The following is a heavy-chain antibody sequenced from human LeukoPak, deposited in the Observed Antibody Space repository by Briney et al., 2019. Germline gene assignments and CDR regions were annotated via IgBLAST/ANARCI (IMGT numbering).Heavy chain of an antibody. Sequence: GRSLRLSCAAPASVVDRYGMSWVRHAPGKGLEWVSSVSGTGVTTYYADSVKGLFTISRDKSRNTVYLQINSLRAEDTAIYYCARSGYYLYYYMDVWGTGTTVTISS. CDR3: ARSGYYLYYYMDV. V-gene: IGHV3-23*01. J-gene: IGHJ6*03. CDR1: ASVVDRYG. CDR2: VSGTGVTT. D-gene: IGHD3-22*01.